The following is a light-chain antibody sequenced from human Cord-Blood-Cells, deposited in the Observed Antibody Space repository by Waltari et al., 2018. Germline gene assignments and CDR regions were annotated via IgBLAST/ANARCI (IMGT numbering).Light chain of an antibody. CDR2: WAS. Sequence: DVGMTQSTDSLAGSLGGRATINCKSSQSVLSSSNIKNYLAWYQQKPGQPPKLLIYWASTRESGVPDRFSGSGSGTDFTLTISSLQAEDVAVYYCQQYYSTPLTFGGGTKVEIK. V-gene: IGKV4-1*01. J-gene: IGKJ4*01. CDR3: QQYYSTPLT. CDR1: QSVLSSSNIKNY.